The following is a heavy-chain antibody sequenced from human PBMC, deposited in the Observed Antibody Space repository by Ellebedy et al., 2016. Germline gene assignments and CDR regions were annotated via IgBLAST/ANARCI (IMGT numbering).Heavy chain of an antibody. D-gene: IGHD3-9*01. CDR3: ARWGARYYDTLNPNFDS. V-gene: IGHV4-39*01. Sequence: SETLSLTCDVSGSPITETKYYWGWIRQPPGKGLEWIGNIYYSGNTNYNASLKRRVIISIDTSKNQFSLRLTSVTAADTAVYYCARWGARYYDTLNPNFDSWGQGILVTVSS. CDR1: GSPITETKYY. J-gene: IGHJ4*02. CDR2: IYYSGNT.